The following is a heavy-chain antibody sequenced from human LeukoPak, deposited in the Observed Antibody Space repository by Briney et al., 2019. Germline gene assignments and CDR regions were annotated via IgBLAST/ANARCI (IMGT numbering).Heavy chain of an antibody. D-gene: IGHD6-13*01. CDR2: ISWNSGSI. Sequence: PGRSLRLSCAASGFTFDDYAMHWVRQAPGKGLEWVSGISWNSGSIGYADSVKGRFTISRDNAKNSLYLQMNSLRAEDTALYYCARSSSSWGGGYFQHWGQGTLVTVSS. CDR1: GFTFDDYA. J-gene: IGHJ1*01. CDR3: ARSSSSWGGGYFQH. V-gene: IGHV3-9*01.